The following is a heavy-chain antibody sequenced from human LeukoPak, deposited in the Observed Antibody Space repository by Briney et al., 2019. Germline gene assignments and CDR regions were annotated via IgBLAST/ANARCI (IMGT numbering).Heavy chain of an antibody. CDR3: LRGYYGHAFDI. CDR1: GGSFSGYY. D-gene: IGHD3-10*01. J-gene: IGHJ3*02. V-gene: IGHV4-34*01. Sequence: SETLSLTCAVYGGSFSGYYWSWIRQPPGKGLEWIGEINHSGSTNYNPSLKSRVTISVDTSKSQCSLKLTSVTAADTAVYYCLRGYYGHAFDIWGQGTMVTVSS. CDR2: INHSGST.